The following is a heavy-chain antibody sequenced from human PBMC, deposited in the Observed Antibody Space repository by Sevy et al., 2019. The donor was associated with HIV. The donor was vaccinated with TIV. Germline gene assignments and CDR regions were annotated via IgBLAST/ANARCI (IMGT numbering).Heavy chain of an antibody. CDR3: ARAAVSGIEAWFDP. CDR2: ILYDGSNK. CDR1: GFTFSRHA. D-gene: IGHD6-19*01. J-gene: IGHJ5*02. V-gene: IGHV3-30-3*01. Sequence: GGSLRLSCVGSGFTFSRHAMHWVRQAPGKGLEWVAVILYDGSNKYYADSVKGRFTISRDNSKNTLDLEMNSLRPEDTYVYYCARAAVSGIEAWFDPWGLGTLVTVSS.